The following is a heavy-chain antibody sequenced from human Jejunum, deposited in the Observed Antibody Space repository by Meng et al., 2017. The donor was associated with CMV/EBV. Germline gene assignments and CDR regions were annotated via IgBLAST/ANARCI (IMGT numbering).Heavy chain of an antibody. Sequence: GLLQESGPGLVKPPETLSLTCTVSGGSISNHYWSWIRQSAGKGLEWIGRFYSSDTYNYHPSLNSRLTMSLDTSKNQFSLNLSSVTAADTAIYYCARGPGASTREGFDYWGLGTLVTVSS. CDR3: ARGPGASTREGFDY. CDR1: GGSISNHY. D-gene: IGHD1-26*01. J-gene: IGHJ4*02. V-gene: IGHV4-4*07. CDR2: FYSSDTY.